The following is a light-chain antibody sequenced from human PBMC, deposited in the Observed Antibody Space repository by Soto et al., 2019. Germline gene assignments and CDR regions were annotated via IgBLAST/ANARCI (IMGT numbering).Light chain of an antibody. CDR3: QQCGTLPPRYT. J-gene: IGKJ2*01. CDR2: GTS. Sequence: ELVLTQSPGTLSLSPGERATLSCRASQRMSSNYLAWYQQKPGQAPRLLIYGTSSRATGIPDRFSGSGSGTDFTLTISGLEPEDSAVYYCQQCGTLPPRYTFGQGTKLEIK. CDR1: QRMSSNY. V-gene: IGKV3-20*01.